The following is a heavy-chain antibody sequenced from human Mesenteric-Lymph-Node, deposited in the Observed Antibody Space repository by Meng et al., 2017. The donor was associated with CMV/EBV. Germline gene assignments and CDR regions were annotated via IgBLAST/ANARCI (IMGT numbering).Heavy chain of an antibody. D-gene: IGHD2-2*01. V-gene: IGHV3-30*04. CDR3: ARDRGYCSSTSCYSFYYYYYGMDV. J-gene: IGHJ6*02. CDR2: ISYDGSNK. CDR1: GFTFSSYA. Sequence: GESLKISCAASGFTFSSYAMHWVRQAPGKGLEWVAVISYDGSNKYYADSVKGRFTISRDNSKNTLYLQMNSLRAEDTAVYYCARDRGYCSSTSCYSFYYYYYGMDVWGQGTTVTVSS.